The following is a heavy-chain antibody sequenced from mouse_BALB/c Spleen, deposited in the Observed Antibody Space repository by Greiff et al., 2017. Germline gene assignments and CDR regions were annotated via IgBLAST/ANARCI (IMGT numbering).Heavy chain of an antibody. CDR2: INPSNGRT. D-gene: IGHD4-1*02. V-gene: IGHV1S81*02. CDR1: GYTFTSYW. J-gene: IGHJ2*01. CDR3: ARSNWDIDY. Sequence: QVQLQQPGAELVKPGASVKLSCKASGYTFTSYWMYWVKQRPGQGLEWIGEINPSNGRTNYNEKFKSKATLTVDKSSSTAYMQLSSLTSEDSAVYYSARSNWDIDYWGQGTTLTVSS.